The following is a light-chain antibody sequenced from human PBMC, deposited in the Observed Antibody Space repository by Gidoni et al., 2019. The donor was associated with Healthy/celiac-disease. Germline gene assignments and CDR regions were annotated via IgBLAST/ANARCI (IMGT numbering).Light chain of an antibody. V-gene: IGKV4-1*01. Sequence: DIVMTQSPDSLAGSLGERATINCKSSQSVLYSSNNKNDLAWYQQKPGQPPKLLIYWASTRESGVPDRFSGSGSGTDFTLTISSLQAEDVAVYYCQQYYSTPTFGQGTKLEIK. J-gene: IGKJ2*01. CDR3: QQYYSTPT. CDR2: WAS. CDR1: QSVLYSSNNKND.